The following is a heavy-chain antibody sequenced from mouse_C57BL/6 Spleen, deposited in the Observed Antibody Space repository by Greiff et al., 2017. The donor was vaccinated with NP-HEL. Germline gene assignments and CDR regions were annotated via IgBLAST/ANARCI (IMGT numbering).Heavy chain of an antibody. J-gene: IGHJ2*01. CDR3: TRIYYYGSSYPY. CDR2: IDPETGGT. D-gene: IGHD1-1*01. Sequence: VQLQQSGAELVRPGASVTLSCKASGYTFTDYEMHWVKQTPVHGLEWIGAIDPETGGTAYNQKFKGKAILTADKSPSTAYMELRSLTSEDSAVYYCTRIYYYGSSYPYWGQGTTLTVSS. V-gene: IGHV1-15*01. CDR1: GYTFTDYE.